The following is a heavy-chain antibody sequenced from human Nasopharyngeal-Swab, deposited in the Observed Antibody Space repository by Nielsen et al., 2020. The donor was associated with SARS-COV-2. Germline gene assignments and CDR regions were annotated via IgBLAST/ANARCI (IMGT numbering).Heavy chain of an antibody. J-gene: IGHJ3*02. V-gene: IGHV4-59*01. CDR3: ARDSGTSPWRPDVFDI. Sequence: WIRQPPGKGLEWIGYIYYSGSTNYNPSLRSRVTISVDTSKNQFSLKLSSVTAADTAVYYCARDSGTSPWRPDVFDIWGQGTMVTVSS. CDR2: IYYSGST. D-gene: IGHD1-14*01.